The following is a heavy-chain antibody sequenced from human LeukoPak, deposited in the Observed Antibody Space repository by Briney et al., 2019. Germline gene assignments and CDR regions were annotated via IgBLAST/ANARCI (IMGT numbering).Heavy chain of an antibody. D-gene: IGHD6-19*01. CDR3: AKPAYSSGRYYDY. Sequence: PGGSLRLSCAASGFTFSTYWMHWVRQAPGKGLVWVSRINRDASSIAYADSVQGRFTISRDNAKNTLYLQMNNLRAEDTAFYYCAKPAYSSGRYYDYWGQGILVTVSS. J-gene: IGHJ4*02. CDR2: INRDASSI. V-gene: IGHV3-74*01. CDR1: GFTFSTYW.